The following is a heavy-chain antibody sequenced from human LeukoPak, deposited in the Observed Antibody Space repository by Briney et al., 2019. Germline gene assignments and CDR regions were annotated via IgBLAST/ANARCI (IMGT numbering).Heavy chain of an antibody. V-gene: IGHV1-69*04. Sequence: ASVKVSCKASRGTFSSYAISWVRQAPGQGLEWMGRIIPILGIANYAQKFQGRVTITADKSTSTAYMELSSLRSEDTAVYYCARDRIAVAGTRDWYFDLWGRGTLVTVSS. D-gene: IGHD6-19*01. CDR2: IIPILGIA. CDR3: ARDRIAVAGTRDWYFDL. CDR1: RGTFSSYA. J-gene: IGHJ2*01.